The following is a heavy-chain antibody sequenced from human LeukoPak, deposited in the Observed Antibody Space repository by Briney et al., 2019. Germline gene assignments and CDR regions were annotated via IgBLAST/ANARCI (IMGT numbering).Heavy chain of an antibody. CDR3: ASLPPRFRATGY. CDR2: IYSGGST. V-gene: IGHV3-53*01. D-gene: IGHD1-26*01. CDR1: GFTVSSNY. J-gene: IGHJ4*02. Sequence: GGSLRLSCAASGFTVSSNYMSWVRQAPGKGLEWVSVIYSGGSTYYADSVKGRFTISRDNSKNTLYLQMNSLRAEDTAVYYCASLPPRFRATGYWGQGTLVTVSS.